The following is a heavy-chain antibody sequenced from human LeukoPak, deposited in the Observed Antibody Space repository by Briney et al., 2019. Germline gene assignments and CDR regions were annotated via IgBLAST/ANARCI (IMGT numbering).Heavy chain of an antibody. CDR3: ARGKTYYYDSSGYYAFDY. CDR2: ISAYNGNT. D-gene: IGHD3-22*01. CDR1: GYTFINYG. V-gene: IGHV1-18*01. Sequence: ASVKVSCKASGYTFINYGITWVRQAPGQGLEWMGWISAYNGNTNYAQKLQGRVTMTTDTSTSTAYMELRSLRSDDTAVYYCARGKTYYYDSSGYYAFDYWGQGTLVTVSS. J-gene: IGHJ4*02.